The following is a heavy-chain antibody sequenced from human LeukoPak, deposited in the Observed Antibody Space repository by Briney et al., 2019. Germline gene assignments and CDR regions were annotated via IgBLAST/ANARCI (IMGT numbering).Heavy chain of an antibody. V-gene: IGHV3-23*01. D-gene: IGHD3-10*01. Sequence: PGGSLRLSCAASGFTFSSYAMSWVRQAPGKGLEWVSAISGSGGSTYYADSVKGRFTISRDNSKNTLYLQMNSLRAEDTAVYYCAKCSLYGSDAPWFDPWGQGTLVTVSS. CDR3: AKCSLYGSDAPWFDP. CDR2: ISGSGGST. J-gene: IGHJ5*02. CDR1: GFTFSSYA.